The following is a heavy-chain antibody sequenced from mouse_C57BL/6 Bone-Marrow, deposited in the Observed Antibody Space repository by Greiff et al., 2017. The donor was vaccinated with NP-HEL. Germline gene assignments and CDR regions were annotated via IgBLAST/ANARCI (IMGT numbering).Heavy chain of an antibody. CDR3: ARKSFYSNYVMDY. D-gene: IGHD2-5*01. V-gene: IGHV1-50*01. J-gene: IGHJ4*01. Sequence: QVQLQQPGAELVKPGASVKLSCKASGYTFTSYWMQWVKQRPGQGLEWIVEIDPSDSYTNYNQKFKGKATLTVDTSSSTAYMQLSSLTSEDSAVYYCARKSFYSNYVMDYWGQGTSVTVSS. CDR2: IDPSDSYT. CDR1: GYTFTSYW.